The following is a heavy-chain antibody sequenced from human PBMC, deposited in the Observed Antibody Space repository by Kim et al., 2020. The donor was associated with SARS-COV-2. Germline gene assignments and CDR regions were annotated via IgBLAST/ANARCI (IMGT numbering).Heavy chain of an antibody. D-gene: IGHD2-2*01. Sequence: SVKVSCKASGGTFSSYAISWVRQAPGQGLEWMGGIIPIFGTANYAQKFQGRVTITADESTSTAYMELSSLRSEDTAVYYCARDLDVVVPAAIGSGYGMDVWGQGTTVTVSS. V-gene: IGHV1-69*13. CDR3: ARDLDVVVPAAIGSGYGMDV. J-gene: IGHJ6*02. CDR1: GGTFSSYA. CDR2: IIPIFGTA.